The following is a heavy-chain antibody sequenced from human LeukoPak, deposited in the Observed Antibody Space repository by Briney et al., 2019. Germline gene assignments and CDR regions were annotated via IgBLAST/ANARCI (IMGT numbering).Heavy chain of an antibody. V-gene: IGHV3-33*01. CDR2: IWSDGSTK. CDR3: ARLHYSSRNFDY. D-gene: IGHD6-13*01. J-gene: IGHJ4*02. Sequence: GGSLRLSCVASGFTFSSYGMHWVRQAPGKGLEWVAIIWSDGSTKYYVGSVKGRFTISRDSSKSTLYLQMNSLRAEDTAVYYCARLHYSSRNFDYWGQGTLVTVSS. CDR1: GFTFSSYG.